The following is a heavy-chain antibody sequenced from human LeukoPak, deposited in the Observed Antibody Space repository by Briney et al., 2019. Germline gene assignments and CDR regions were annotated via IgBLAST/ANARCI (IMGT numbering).Heavy chain of an antibody. Sequence: GASVKVSCKASGYTFTGYYMHWVRQAPGQGLEWMGWINPNSGGTNYAQKFQGRVTVTTDTSTSTAYMEVRSLTSDDTAVYYCARDGGTAGYSSGSDYWGQGTLVTVSS. CDR1: GYTFTGYY. D-gene: IGHD6-19*01. CDR3: ARDGGTAGYSSGSDY. J-gene: IGHJ4*02. CDR2: INPNSGGT. V-gene: IGHV1-2*02.